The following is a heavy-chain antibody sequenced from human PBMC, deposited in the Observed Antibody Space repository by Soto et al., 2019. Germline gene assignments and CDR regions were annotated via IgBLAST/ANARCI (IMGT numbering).Heavy chain of an antibody. CDR1: GASISRGDYY. V-gene: IGHV4-31*03. CDR2: IYRSGST. CDR3: ARVRYLAGAGQNYFDL. D-gene: IGHD6-19*01. J-gene: IGHJ4*02. Sequence: SETLSLTCTVSGASISRGDYYWSWIRQLPGKGLEWIGYIYRSGSTYYNPSLESRVTISVDTSQSQFSLDVSSVTAADMAVYYCARVRYLAGAGQNYFDLWGQGTLVTVSS.